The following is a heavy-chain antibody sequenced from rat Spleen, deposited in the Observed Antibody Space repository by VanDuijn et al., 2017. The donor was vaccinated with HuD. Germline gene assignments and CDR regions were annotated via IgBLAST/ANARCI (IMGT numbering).Heavy chain of an antibody. Sequence: QVQLKESGPGLVQSSQTLSLTCTVSGFSLSSNGVSWVRQPPGKGLEWIGTISSGGNTYYNSALKSRLSISRDTSKSQVSLKMNSLQTEDTAIYFCTREAAHWGQGVMVTVSA. CDR1: GFSLSSNG. D-gene: IGHD3-1*01. V-gene: IGHV2S12*01. CDR3: TREAAH. CDR2: ISSGGNT. J-gene: IGHJ2*01.